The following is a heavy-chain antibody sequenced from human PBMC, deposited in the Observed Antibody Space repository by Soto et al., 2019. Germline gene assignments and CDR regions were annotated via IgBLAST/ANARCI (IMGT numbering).Heavy chain of an antibody. J-gene: IGHJ6*03. D-gene: IGHD6-13*01. CDR3: AAASSYYYMDV. Sequence: PSETLSLTCAVYGGSFSGYYWSWIRQPPGKGLEWIGEINHSGSTNYNPSLKSRVTISIDTSKNQFSLKLSSVTAADTAVYYCAAASSYYYMDVWGKGTTVTVSS. V-gene: IGHV4-34*01. CDR2: INHSGST. CDR1: GGSFSGYY.